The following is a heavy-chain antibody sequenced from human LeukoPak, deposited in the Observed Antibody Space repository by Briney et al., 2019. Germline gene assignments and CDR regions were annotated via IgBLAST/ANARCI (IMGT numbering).Heavy chain of an antibody. Sequence: KPGGSLRLSCAASGFTFSSCSMNWVRQAPGKGLEWASSIGSSSSYIYYADSVKGRFTISRDNAKNSLYLQMNSLRAEDTAVYYCARDSSRGYYDFWSGYSYDAFDIWGQGTMVTVSS. J-gene: IGHJ3*02. CDR3: ARDSSRGYYDFWSGYSYDAFDI. V-gene: IGHV3-21*01. D-gene: IGHD3-3*01. CDR1: GFTFSSCS. CDR2: IGSSSSYI.